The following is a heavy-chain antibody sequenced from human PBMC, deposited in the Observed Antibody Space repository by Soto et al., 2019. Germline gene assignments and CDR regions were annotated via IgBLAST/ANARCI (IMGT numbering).Heavy chain of an antibody. CDR2: ISSSSSYI. J-gene: IGHJ4*02. V-gene: IGHV3-21*01. Sequence: EVQLVESGGGLVKPGGSLRLSCAASGFTFSSYSMNWVRQAPGKGLEWVSSISSSSSYIYYADSVKGRFTISRDNAKNSLYLQMNSLRAEDTAVYYCASMPRDYSGYDLGYWGQGTLVTVSS. D-gene: IGHD5-12*01. CDR1: GFTFSSYS. CDR3: ASMPRDYSGYDLGY.